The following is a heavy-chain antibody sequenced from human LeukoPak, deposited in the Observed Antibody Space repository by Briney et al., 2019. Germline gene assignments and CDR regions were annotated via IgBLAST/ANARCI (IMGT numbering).Heavy chain of an antibody. V-gene: IGHV4-59*08. CDR3: ARYISSGRGY. CDR1: GGSVIGYY. D-gene: IGHD6-6*01. Sequence: PSETLSLTCTVSGGSVIGYYWSWIRQPPGKGLEWIGHIYYTGSTSYNPSLKSRVTISVDTSKNQFSLKLSYVNAADTAVYYCARYISSGRGYWGQGTLVTVSS. CDR2: IYYTGST. J-gene: IGHJ4*02.